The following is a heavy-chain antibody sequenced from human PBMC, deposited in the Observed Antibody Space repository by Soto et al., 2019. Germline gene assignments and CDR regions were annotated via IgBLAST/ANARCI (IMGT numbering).Heavy chain of an antibody. V-gene: IGHV4-34*01. J-gene: IGHJ4*02. D-gene: IGHD3-22*01. CDR3: ARRRPYYYDSSGYHPFDY. Sequence: QVQLQQWGAGLLKPSETLSLTCAVYGGSFSGYYWSWIRQPPGKGLEWIGEINHIGSTNYNPSLKSRVTISVDTSKNQFSLKLSSVTAADTAVYYCARRRPYYYDSSGYHPFDYWGQGTLVTVSS. CDR2: INHIGST. CDR1: GGSFSGYY.